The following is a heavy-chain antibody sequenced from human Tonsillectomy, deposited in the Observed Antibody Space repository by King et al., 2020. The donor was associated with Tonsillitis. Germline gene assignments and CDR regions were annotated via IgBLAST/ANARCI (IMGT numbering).Heavy chain of an antibody. J-gene: IGHJ4*02. CDR1: GFTFSSYS. D-gene: IGHD3-10*01. CDR2: ISSSSSYI. V-gene: IGHV3-21*01. CDR3: ARDYDGLGSHRPHYFVF. Sequence: VQLVESGGGLVKPGGSLRLSCAASGFTFSSYSMNWVRQSPGKGLEWVSSISSSSSYIYYTDSVKGRFTISRDNAKNSLYLQINSLRAEDTAVYYCARDYDGLGSHRPHYFVFWGQGTLLTVSS.